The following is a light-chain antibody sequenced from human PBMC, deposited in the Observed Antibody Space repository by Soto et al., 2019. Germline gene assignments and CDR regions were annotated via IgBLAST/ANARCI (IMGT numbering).Light chain of an antibody. J-gene: IGLJ2*01. V-gene: IGLV2-14*01. CDR2: EVS. Sequence: QSVLTQPASVSGAPGQSITISCSGTSSDVGAYNYVSWYQQHPANAPILMIFEVSDRPSGVSHRFAGSKSGNTASLTISGLQAEDAADYCCSSYTSSNTLVFGGGTKLTVL. CDR3: SSYTSSNTLV. CDR1: SSDVGAYNY.